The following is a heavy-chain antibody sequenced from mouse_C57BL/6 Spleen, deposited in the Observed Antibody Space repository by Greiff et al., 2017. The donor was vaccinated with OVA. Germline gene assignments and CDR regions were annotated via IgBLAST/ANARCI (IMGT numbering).Heavy chain of an antibody. V-gene: IGHV1-69*01. J-gene: IGHJ2*01. CDR1: GYTFTSYW. CDR3: ARHGNCVFDY. CDR2: IDPSDSYT. Sequence: VQLQQPGAELVMPGASVKLSCKASGYTFTSYWMHWVKQRPGQGLEWIGEIDPSDSYTNYNQKFKGKSTLTVDKSSSTAYMQLSSLTSEDSAVYYCARHGNCVFDYWGQGTTLTVSS. D-gene: IGHD2-1*01.